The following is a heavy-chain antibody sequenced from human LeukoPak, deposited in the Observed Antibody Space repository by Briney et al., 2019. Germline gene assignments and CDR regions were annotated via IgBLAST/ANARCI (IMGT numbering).Heavy chain of an antibody. V-gene: IGHV3-30*02. D-gene: IGHD6-19*01. CDR2: IRYDGSNK. Sequence: GGSLRLSCAASGFTFTSYGMHWVRQAPGKGLEWLAFIRYDGSNKYYADSVKGPFTISTDNSKNTLYLQMNSLRAEDTAVYYCAKGGARIAVAGKGIDYWGQGTLVTVSS. CDR3: AKGGARIAVAGKGIDY. CDR1: GFTFTSYG. J-gene: IGHJ4*02.